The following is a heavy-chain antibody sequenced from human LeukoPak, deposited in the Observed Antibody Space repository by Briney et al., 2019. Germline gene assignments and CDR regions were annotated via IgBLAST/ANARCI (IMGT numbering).Heavy chain of an antibody. V-gene: IGHV3-48*01. D-gene: IGHD2-21*01. CDR3: VRDNPRCCGVIPANIDDF. Sequence: PGGSLRLSCAASGFTFSRDSMNWVRQAPGKGREGVSYINGGGSPIYYADSVRGRFTISRDNAKSSLYLQMNSLRAEDTALYYCVRDNPRCCGVIPANIDDFWGQGTLVTVSS. CDR1: GFTFSRDS. J-gene: IGHJ4*02. CDR2: INGGGSPI.